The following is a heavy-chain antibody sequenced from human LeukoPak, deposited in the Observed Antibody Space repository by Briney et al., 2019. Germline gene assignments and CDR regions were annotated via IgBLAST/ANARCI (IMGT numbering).Heavy chain of an antibody. CDR2: IWYDGSNK. D-gene: IGHD6-19*01. J-gene: IGHJ4*02. V-gene: IGHV3-33*01. Sequence: GGSLRLSCAASGFTFSSYGMHWVRQAPGKGLEWVAVIWYDGSNKYYADSVKGRFTISRDNSKNTLYLQMNSLRAEDTAVYYCARDTVVGIAVAGKGVDWGQGTLVTVSS. CDR3: ARDTVVGIAVAGKGVD. CDR1: GFTFSSYG.